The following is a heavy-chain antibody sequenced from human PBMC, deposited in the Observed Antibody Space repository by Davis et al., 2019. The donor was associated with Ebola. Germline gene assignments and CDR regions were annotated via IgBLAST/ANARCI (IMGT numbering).Heavy chain of an antibody. CDR2: IYYSGST. D-gene: IGHD6-13*01. CDR3: ARAFIAATVDF. Sequence: MPSETLSLTCAVYGGSFSGYYWTWIRQPPGKGLEWIGYIYYSGSTNYNPSLKSRATISVDTSKNQFSLMLTSVTAADTAVYYCARAFIAATVDFWGQGTLVTVSS. CDR1: GGSFSGYY. V-gene: IGHV4-59*08. J-gene: IGHJ4*02.